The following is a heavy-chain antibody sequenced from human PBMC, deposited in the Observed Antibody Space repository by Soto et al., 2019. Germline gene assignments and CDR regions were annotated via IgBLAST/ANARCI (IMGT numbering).Heavy chain of an antibody. V-gene: IGHV1-18*04. CDR1: GYTFTSYG. J-gene: IGHJ4*02. CDR2: ISAYNGNT. D-gene: IGHD3-3*01. Sequence: QVQLVQSGAAVKKPGASVKVSCKASGYTFTSYGISWVRQAPGQGLEWMGWISAYNGNTNYAQKLQVRVTMTTDTSTSTAYMELRSLRSDDTAVYYCARGLGVTIFGVVFKGVLDYWGQGTLVTVSS. CDR3: ARGLGVTIFGVVFKGVLDY.